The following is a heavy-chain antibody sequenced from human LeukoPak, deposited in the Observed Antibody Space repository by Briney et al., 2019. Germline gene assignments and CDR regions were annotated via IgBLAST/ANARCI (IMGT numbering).Heavy chain of an antibody. CDR3: AKEYFSKSVAYYFYHMDV. CDR1: GFSFDDYT. D-gene: IGHD4-11*01. J-gene: IGHJ6*03. Sequence: PGGSLRLSCAAYGFSFDDYTMHWVRQAPGKGLEWVAGIGWNSYNIGYADSVKGRFTISRDDADKSVYLQMNNLRAEDTALYYCAKEYFSKSVAYYFYHMDVWGKGTTVIISS. CDR2: IGWNSYNI. V-gene: IGHV3-9*01.